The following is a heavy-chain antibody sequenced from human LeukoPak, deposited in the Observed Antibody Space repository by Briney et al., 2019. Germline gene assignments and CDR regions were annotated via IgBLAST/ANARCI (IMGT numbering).Heavy chain of an antibody. J-gene: IGHJ4*02. Sequence: GRSLRLSCAASGFTFTTYAMSWARQAPGKGLEWVALIWFDGSREYYGDSVKGRFIISRDNSKNTLYLQMNSLRAEDTAVYYCARWLSYKIDSNGFLDYWGQGTLVTVSS. D-gene: IGHD3-22*01. CDR2: IWFDGSRE. CDR3: ARWLSYKIDSNGFLDY. CDR1: GFTFTTYA. V-gene: IGHV3-33*08.